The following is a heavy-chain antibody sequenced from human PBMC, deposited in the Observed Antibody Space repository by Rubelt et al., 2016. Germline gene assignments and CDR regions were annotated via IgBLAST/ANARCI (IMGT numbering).Heavy chain of an antibody. CDR2: KSDGSVT. Sequence: KSDGSVTTYADSVKGRFTISRDNARNSLYLQMNSLRAEDTAVYYCASGGSFFDHWGQGTLVTVSS. V-gene: IGHV3-74*03. CDR3: ASGGSFFDH. J-gene: IGHJ4*02. D-gene: IGHD3-10*01.